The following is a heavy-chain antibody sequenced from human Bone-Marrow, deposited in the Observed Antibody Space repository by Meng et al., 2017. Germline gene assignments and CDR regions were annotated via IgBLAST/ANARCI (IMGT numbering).Heavy chain of an antibody. CDR3: AKAPSLGLSFGWFDP. Sequence: GGSLRLSCAASGFTFSSYAMSWIRQAPGKGLEWVSYMSRSGTLIYYADSVKGRFTISRDNAKNSLYLQMNSLRAEDTALYYCAKAPSLGLSFGWFDPWGQGTLVTVSS. D-gene: IGHD3-16*02. V-gene: IGHV3-11*01. CDR2: MSRSGTLI. J-gene: IGHJ5*02. CDR1: GFTFSSYA.